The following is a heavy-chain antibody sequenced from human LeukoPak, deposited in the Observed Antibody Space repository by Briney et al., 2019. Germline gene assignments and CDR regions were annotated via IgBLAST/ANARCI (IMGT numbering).Heavy chain of an antibody. Sequence: GASVKVSCKASGYTFTSYAMNWVRQAPGQGLEWMGWINTNTGNPTYAQGFTGRFVFSLDTSVSTAYLQISSLKAEDTAVYYCARDRSDTQLWATARNSEAFDIWGQGTMVTVSS. CDR3: ARDRSDTQLWATARNSEAFDI. CDR2: INTNTGNP. J-gene: IGHJ3*02. D-gene: IGHD5-18*01. CDR1: GYTFTSYA. V-gene: IGHV7-4-1*02.